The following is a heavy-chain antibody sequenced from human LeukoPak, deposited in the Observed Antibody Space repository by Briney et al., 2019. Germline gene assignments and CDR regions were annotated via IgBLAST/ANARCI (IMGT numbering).Heavy chain of an antibody. D-gene: IGHD1-26*01. J-gene: IGHJ4*02. CDR2: VNSDGSST. CDR1: GGTFSSYE. CDR3: ARGYSGTYRLGY. V-gene: IGHV3-74*01. Sequence: PGGSLTLTCAASGGTFSSYEMNWVRQPPGKGLVWVSRVNSDGSSTDYADSVKGRFTISRDNAKNTLYLQMNSLRAEDTAVYYCARGYSGTYRLGYWGQGTLVTVSS.